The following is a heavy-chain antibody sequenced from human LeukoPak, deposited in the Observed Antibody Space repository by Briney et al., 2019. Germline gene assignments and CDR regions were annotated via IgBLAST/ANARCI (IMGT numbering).Heavy chain of an antibody. J-gene: IGHJ4*02. CDR3: ARANSGSYYNDY. Sequence: PSETLSLTCTVSGVSISSYYWSWIRQPPGKGLEWIGYIYYSGSTNYNPSLKSRVTISVDTSKNQFSLKLSSVTAADTAVYYCARANSGSYYNDYWGQGTLVTVSS. V-gene: IGHV4-59*01. CDR2: IYYSGST. D-gene: IGHD1-26*01. CDR1: GVSISSYY.